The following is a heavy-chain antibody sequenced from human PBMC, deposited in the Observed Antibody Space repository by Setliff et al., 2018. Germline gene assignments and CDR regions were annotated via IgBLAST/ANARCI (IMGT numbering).Heavy chain of an antibody. J-gene: IGHJ6*04. CDR1: GGSINLPH. CDR2: IQHSGST. V-gene: IGHV4-59*11. CDR3: ARSAWGVTGATSFYYYIDV. Sequence: SETLSLTCIVSGGSINLPHWSWIRQTPGKGLEWIGYIQHSGSTNYNPSLESRVTISVDTSKTQFSLKLSSVIAADTAVYYCARSAWGVTGATSFYYYIDVWGKGTTVTVSS. D-gene: IGHD1-7*01.